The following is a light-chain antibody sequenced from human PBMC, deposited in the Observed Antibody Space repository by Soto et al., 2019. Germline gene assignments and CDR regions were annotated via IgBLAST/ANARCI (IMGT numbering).Light chain of an antibody. V-gene: IGKV1-39*01. J-gene: IGKJ4*01. Sequence: DIQMTQSPSSLSASVGDRVTITCRASQSIGSYLNSYQQKPGKAPKLLIYTAISLKSGVPSRFSGSVSGTDFTLTISSLQPEDFATYYCQQSYSTTTFGGGTKVEIK. CDR1: QSIGSY. CDR3: QQSYSTTT. CDR2: TAI.